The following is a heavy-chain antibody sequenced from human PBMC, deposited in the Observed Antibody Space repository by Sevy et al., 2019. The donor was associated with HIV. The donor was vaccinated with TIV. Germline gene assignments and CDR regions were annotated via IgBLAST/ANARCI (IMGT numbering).Heavy chain of an antibody. J-gene: IGHJ6*02. D-gene: IGHD2-2*01. CDR1: GLTFSNYA. V-gene: IGHV3-23*01. Sequence: GGSLRLSCAASGLTFSNYAMSWVRQAPGKGLEWVSSISRSGSSIDYADSVKGRFTISTDNSMNTLHLQMNSLRAEDTAVYYCAKVEVVVPVADYGLDVWGQGTTVTVSS. CDR3: AKVEVVVPVADYGLDV. CDR2: ISRSGSSI.